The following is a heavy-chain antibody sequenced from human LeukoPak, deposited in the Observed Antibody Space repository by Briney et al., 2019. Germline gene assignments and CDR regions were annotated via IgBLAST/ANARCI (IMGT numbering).Heavy chain of an antibody. CDR1: GFTFSSYA. D-gene: IGHD6-19*01. Sequence: GGSLRLSCAASGFTFSSYAMSWVRQAPRKGLEWVSTIGGSGGTTYYADSVKGRFTISRDNSENTLYLQMNSLRTEDTALYYCARDVDSSGWGQGTLVTVSS. J-gene: IGHJ4*02. V-gene: IGHV3-23*01. CDR2: IGGSGGTT. CDR3: ARDVDSSG.